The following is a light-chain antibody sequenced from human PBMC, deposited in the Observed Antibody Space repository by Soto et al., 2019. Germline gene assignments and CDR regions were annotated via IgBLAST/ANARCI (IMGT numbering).Light chain of an antibody. CDR2: GAS. V-gene: IGKV3-20*01. J-gene: IGKJ1*01. CDR3: QQYCSSHWT. Sequence: EVVLTQSPGTLSLSPGERATLSCRASQSVSSGYLAWYQQKPGQAPRPLIYGASSRATGIPDRFSGSESGTDFTLTISRLEPEDFAVYYCQQYCSSHWTFGQGTKVEIK. CDR1: QSVSSGY.